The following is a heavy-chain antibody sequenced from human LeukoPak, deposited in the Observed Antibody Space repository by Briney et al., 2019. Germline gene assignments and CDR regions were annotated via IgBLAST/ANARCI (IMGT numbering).Heavy chain of an antibody. CDR3: AKQHMTGYDSGFDY. Sequence: GGSLRLSCAASGFTFSSYGMHWVRQAPGKGLEWVAFIRYDGSNKYYADSVKGRFTISRDNSKNTLYLQMNSLRAEDTAVYYCAKQHMTGYDSGFDYWGQGTLVTVSS. CDR1: GFTFSSYG. J-gene: IGHJ4*02. D-gene: IGHD3-9*01. CDR2: IRYDGSNK. V-gene: IGHV3-30*02.